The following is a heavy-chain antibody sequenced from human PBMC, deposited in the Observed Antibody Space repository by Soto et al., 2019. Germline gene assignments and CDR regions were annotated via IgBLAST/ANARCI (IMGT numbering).Heavy chain of an antibody. Sequence: GASVKVSCKASGYTFTNNGINWVRQAPGRGLEWMGWIDTYNGDTNYAQTLQGRVTLTTDASTTTVYMELRSLKSDDTAVYFCARGDPQYRSSSFDLWGQGTLVTVSS. CDR2: IDTYNGDT. D-gene: IGHD6-6*01. CDR1: GYTFTNNG. CDR3: ARGDPQYRSSSFDL. V-gene: IGHV1-18*04. J-gene: IGHJ4*02.